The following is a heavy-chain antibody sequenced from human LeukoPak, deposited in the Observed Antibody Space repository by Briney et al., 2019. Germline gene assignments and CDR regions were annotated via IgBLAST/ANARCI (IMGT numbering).Heavy chain of an antibody. D-gene: IGHD6-13*01. CDR3: ARAYSSSWYFNWFDP. Sequence: ASVKVPCKASGYTFTSYDINWVRQATGQGLEWMGWMNPNSGNTGYAQKFQGRVTMTRNTSISTAYMELSSLRSEDTAVYYCARAYSSSWYFNWFDPWGQGTLVTVSS. J-gene: IGHJ5*02. V-gene: IGHV1-8*01. CDR1: GYTFTSYD. CDR2: MNPNSGNT.